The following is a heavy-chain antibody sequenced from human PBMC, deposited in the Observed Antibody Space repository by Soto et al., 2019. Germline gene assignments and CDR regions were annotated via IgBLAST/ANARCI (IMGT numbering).Heavy chain of an antibody. CDR1: GFTFSSYG. D-gene: IGHD2-15*01. CDR2: IWYDGSNK. Sequence: GGSLRLSCAASGFTFSSYGMHWVRQAPGKGLEWVAVIWYDGSNKYYADSVKGRFTISRDNSKNTLYLQMNSLRAEDTAVYYCASGLDCSGGSCYSGGYFDYWGQGTLVTVSS. J-gene: IGHJ4*02. CDR3: ASGLDCSGGSCYSGGYFDY. V-gene: IGHV3-33*01.